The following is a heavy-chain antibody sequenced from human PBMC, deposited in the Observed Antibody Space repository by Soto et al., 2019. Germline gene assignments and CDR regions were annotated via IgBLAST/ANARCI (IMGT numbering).Heavy chain of an antibody. Sequence: ASVKVSCKASGYTFTSYAMHWVRQAPGQRLEWMGWINAGNGNTKYSQKFQGRVTITRDTSASTAYMELSSLRSEDTAVYYCARDRRYCSGGSCSYGMDVWGQGTTVTVS. J-gene: IGHJ6*02. V-gene: IGHV1-3*01. CDR1: GYTFTSYA. CDR3: ARDRRYCSGGSCSYGMDV. CDR2: INAGNGNT. D-gene: IGHD2-15*01.